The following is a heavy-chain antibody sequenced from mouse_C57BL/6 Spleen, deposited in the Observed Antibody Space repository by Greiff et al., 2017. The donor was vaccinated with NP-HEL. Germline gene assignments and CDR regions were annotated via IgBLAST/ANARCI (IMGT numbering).Heavy chain of an antibody. V-gene: IGHV1-66*01. D-gene: IGHD3-2*02. CDR1: GYSFTSYY. CDR2: IYPGSGNT. Sequence: VQLQQSGPELVKPGASVKISCKASGYSFTSYYIHWVKQRPGQGLEGIGWIYPGSGNTKYNEKFKGKATLTADTSSSTAYMQLSSLTSEDSAVYYCARIDSSGYLDYWGQGTTLTVSS. CDR3: ARIDSSGYLDY. J-gene: IGHJ2*01.